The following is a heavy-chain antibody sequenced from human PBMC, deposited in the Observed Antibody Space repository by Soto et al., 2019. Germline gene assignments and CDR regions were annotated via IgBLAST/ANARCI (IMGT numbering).Heavy chain of an antibody. CDR3: AAGEASSRNLAPYYLDF. CDR1: SGSISGYF. CDR2: IHYSGTT. Sequence: PSETLSLTCTVSSGSISGYFWTWIRQPPGKGLEWIGYIHYSGTTSFFPSYNPSLRSRVTISEDTSKNQFSLKLLSVTTADTAVYFCAAGEASSRNLAPYYLDFWGQGTLVTVSS. D-gene: IGHD6-13*01. J-gene: IGHJ4*02. V-gene: IGHV4-59*01.